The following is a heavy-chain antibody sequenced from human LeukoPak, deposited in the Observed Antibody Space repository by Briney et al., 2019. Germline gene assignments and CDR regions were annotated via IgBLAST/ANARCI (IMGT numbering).Heavy chain of an antibody. D-gene: IGHD2-2*01. CDR2: ISTYTGNT. V-gene: IGHV1-18*01. CDR1: GYTFNSYG. J-gene: IGHJ2*01. CDR3: ARDRGRGTSERGYFDL. Sequence: ASVKVSCKTSGYTFNSYGISWVRQAPGQGLEWMGWISTYTGNTNYAQKLQGRVTMTTDTSTSTAYMEMRSLTSGDTAVYYCARDRGRGTSERGYFDLWGRGTLVTVSS.